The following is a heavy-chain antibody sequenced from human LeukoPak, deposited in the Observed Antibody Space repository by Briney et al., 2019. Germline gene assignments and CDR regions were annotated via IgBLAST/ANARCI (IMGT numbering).Heavy chain of an antibody. CDR1: GGSISSGSYY. CDR3: AREWELRQGEEY. Sequence: SETLSLTCTVSGGSISSGSYYWSWIRQPAGKGLEWIGRIYTSGSTNYNPSLKSRVTISVDTSKNQFSLKLSSVTAADTAVYYCAREWELRQGEEYWGQGTLVTVSS. CDR2: IYTSGST. D-gene: IGHD1-26*01. J-gene: IGHJ4*02. V-gene: IGHV4-61*02.